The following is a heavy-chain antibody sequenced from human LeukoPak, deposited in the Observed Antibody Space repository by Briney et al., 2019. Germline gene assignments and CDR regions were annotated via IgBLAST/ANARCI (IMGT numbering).Heavy chain of an antibody. CDR3: ARGDTMVRGLISDY. D-gene: IGHD3-10*01. V-gene: IGHV1-2*02. CDR1: GYTFSDYY. J-gene: IGHJ4*02. CDR2: INPNSGYT. Sequence: ASVKVSCKASGYTFSDYYLHWVRQAPGQGLEYMGWINPNSGYTKYSQSFQGRVTMTRGTSISTAYMELSRLISDDTAVYYCARGDTMVRGLISDYWGQGTLVTVSS.